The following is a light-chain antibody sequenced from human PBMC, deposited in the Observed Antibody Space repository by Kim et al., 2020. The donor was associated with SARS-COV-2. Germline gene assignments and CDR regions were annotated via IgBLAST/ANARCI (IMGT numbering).Light chain of an antibody. Sequence: ASVGDRVTSTGRASQSMGGWLAWDQQKPGKAPKLLIHDASSVESGVPSRFSVSGSETEFTLTISSLQPDDFATYYCQHHSTYPITCGQGTRLEIK. J-gene: IGKJ5*01. CDR2: DAS. CDR3: QHHSTYPIT. CDR1: QSMGGW. V-gene: IGKV1-5*01.